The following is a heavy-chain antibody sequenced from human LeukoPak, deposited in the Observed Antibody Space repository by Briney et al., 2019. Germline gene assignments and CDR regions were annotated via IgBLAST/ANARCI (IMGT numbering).Heavy chain of an antibody. J-gene: IGHJ6*02. Sequence: GGSLRLSCAASGFTFSSYAMNWVRQAPGKGLEWVSTISGSGGSTNYAVSVKGRFTISRDNSKNTLYLQMNSLRAEDTAVYYCAKDSGVSIVDLYGMDVWGQGTTVNVSS. CDR1: GFTFSSYA. D-gene: IGHD1-26*01. CDR2: ISGSGGST. V-gene: IGHV3-23*01. CDR3: AKDSGVSIVDLYGMDV.